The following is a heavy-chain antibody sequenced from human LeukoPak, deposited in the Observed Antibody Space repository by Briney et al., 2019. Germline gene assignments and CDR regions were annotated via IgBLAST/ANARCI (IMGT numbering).Heavy chain of an antibody. V-gene: IGHV3-7*01. Sequence: GRSLRLSCAASGFTFTNYWMAWVRQAPGKGLEWVATIDRKGRAEYYVGSVEGRFTVSRDNTQNLLYLQMNGLRAEDTALYFCAREDWATFDNWGQGTMVTVSS. CDR1: GFTFTNYW. D-gene: IGHD3/OR15-3a*01. CDR2: IDRKGRAE. J-gene: IGHJ1*01. CDR3: AREDWATFDN.